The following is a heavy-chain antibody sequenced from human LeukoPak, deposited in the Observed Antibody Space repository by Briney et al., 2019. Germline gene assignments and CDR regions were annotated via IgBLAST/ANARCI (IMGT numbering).Heavy chain of an antibody. CDR3: ARDSVDSSGSFYFDY. D-gene: IGHD3-22*01. CDR2: IYYSGST. Sequence: SETLSLTCTVSGGSISSYYWSWIRQPPGRGLEWIGYIYYSGSTNYNPSLKSRVTISVDTSKNQFSLKLSSVTAADTAVYFCARDSVDSSGSFYFDYWGQGTLVTVSS. V-gene: IGHV4-59*01. CDR1: GGSISSYY. J-gene: IGHJ4*02.